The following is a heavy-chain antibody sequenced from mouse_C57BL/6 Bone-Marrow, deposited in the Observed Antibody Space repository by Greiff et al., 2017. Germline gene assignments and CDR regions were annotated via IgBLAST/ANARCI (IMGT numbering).Heavy chain of an antibody. CDR3: ARVEASYYYGSKGMDY. CDR1: GYTFTSYG. Sequence: QVQLQQSGAELARPGASVKLSCKASGYTFTSYGISWVKQRTGQGLEWIGEIYPRSGNTYYNEKFKGKATLTADKSSSTAYMELRSLTSEDSAVYFCARVEASYYYGSKGMDYWGQGTSVTVSS. V-gene: IGHV1-81*01. CDR2: IYPRSGNT. D-gene: IGHD1-1*01. J-gene: IGHJ4*01.